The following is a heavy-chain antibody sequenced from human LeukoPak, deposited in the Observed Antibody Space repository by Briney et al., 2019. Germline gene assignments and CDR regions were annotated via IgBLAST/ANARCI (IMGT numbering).Heavy chain of an antibody. D-gene: IGHD6-19*01. CDR2: ISYDGSNK. CDR3: AKVRFVDSSGWTQVLIDC. J-gene: IGHJ4*02. CDR1: GFTFSSYG. V-gene: IGHV3-30*18. Sequence: GGSLRLSCAASGFTFSSYGMHWVRQAPGKGLEWVAVISYDGSNKYYADSVKGRFTISRDNSKNTLYLQMNSLRAEDTAVYYCAKVRFVDSSGWTQVLIDCWGQGTLVTVSS.